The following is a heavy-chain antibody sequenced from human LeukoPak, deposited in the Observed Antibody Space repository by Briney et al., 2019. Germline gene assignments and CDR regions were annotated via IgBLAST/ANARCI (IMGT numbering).Heavy chain of an antibody. CDR3: ARSQRIVVVAAKRYYFDY. CDR2: MKPNSGNT. J-gene: IGHJ4*02. CDR1: GYTFTSYD. D-gene: IGHD2-15*01. V-gene: IGHV1-8*01. Sequence: ASVKVSCKASGYTFTSYDINWVRQATGPGLEWMGWMKPNSGNTGYAQKFQGRVTMTRNTSISTAYMELSSLRSEDTAVYYCARSQRIVVVAAKRYYFDYWGQGTLVTVSS.